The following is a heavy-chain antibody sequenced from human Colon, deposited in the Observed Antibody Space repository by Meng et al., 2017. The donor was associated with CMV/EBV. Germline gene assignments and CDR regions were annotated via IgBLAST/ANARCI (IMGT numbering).Heavy chain of an antibody. Sequence: SETLSLTCSVSDDSISKSAHFWAWIRQPPGRGLEWIGNIYSRGRTFYNPSLESRVSLSLDTSKKQVSLKLSSVTAADTAVYYCASGNARGLDVPPFCTTYSCLKAYFYYGVDVWGQGTTVTVSS. V-gene: IGHV4-39*07. CDR2: IYSRGRT. D-gene: IGHD2-15*01. CDR1: DDSISKSAHF. CDR3: ASGNARGLDVPPFCTTYSCLKAYFYYGVDV. J-gene: IGHJ6*02.